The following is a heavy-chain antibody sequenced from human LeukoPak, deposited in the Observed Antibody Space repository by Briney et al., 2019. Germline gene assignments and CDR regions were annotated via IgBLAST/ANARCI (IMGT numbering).Heavy chain of an antibody. CDR2: IYGGDTT. Sequence: TGGSLRLSCAASGFTVSSSYMNWVRQAPGKGLEWVSIIYGGDTTYYAASVKGRFTISRDNSKNTLYLQMNSLRAEDTAVYYCARDKSSGYSDYWGQGTLVTVSS. CDR1: GFTVSSSY. CDR3: ARDKSSGYSDY. D-gene: IGHD3-22*01. V-gene: IGHV3-53*01. J-gene: IGHJ4*02.